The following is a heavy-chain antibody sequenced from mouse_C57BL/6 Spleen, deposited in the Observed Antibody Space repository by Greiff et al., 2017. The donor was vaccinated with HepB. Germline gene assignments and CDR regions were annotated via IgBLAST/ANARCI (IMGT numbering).Heavy chain of an antibody. CDR3: ARGTTVGPVDY. CDR2: INPSNGGT. Sequence: QVQLQQPGTELVKPGASVKLSCKASGYTFTSYWMHWVKQRPGQGLEWIGNINPSNGGTNYNEKFKSKATLTVDKSSSTAYMQLSSLTSEDSAVYDWARGTTVGPVDYWGQGTTLTVSS. J-gene: IGHJ2*01. D-gene: IGHD1-1*01. V-gene: IGHV1-53*01. CDR1: GYTFTSYW.